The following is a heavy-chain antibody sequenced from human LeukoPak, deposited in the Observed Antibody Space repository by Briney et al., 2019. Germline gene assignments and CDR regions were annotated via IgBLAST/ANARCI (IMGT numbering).Heavy chain of an antibody. V-gene: IGHV3-30*04. Sequence: PGGSPRLSCAASGFTFSSYAMHWVRQAPGKGLEWVAVISYDGSNKYYADSVKGRFTISRDNSKNTLYLQMNSLRADDTAVYYCARDAGSGSYFDYWGQGTLVTVSS. J-gene: IGHJ4*02. D-gene: IGHD3-10*01. CDR1: GFTFSSYA. CDR2: ISYDGSNK. CDR3: ARDAGSGSYFDY.